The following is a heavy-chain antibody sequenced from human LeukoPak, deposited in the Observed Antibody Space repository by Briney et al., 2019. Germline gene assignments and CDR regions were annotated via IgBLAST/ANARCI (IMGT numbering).Heavy chain of an antibody. Sequence: PSETLSLTCTVSGDSVSNNGYYWDWIRQPPGKGLEWIGSIYYSGSTYYNPSLKSRVTISVDTSKNQFSLKLSSVTAADTAVYYCASADYGPNWFDPWGQGTLVTVSS. CDR2: IYYSGST. J-gene: IGHJ5*02. V-gene: IGHV4-39*07. CDR1: GDSVSNNGYY. CDR3: ASADYGPNWFDP. D-gene: IGHD4-17*01.